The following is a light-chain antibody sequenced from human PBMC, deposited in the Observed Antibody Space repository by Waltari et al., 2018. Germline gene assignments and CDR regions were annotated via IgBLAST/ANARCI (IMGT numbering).Light chain of an antibody. CDR2: DVN. CDR3: CSFTSTSSWV. CDR1: SSDICAYNS. V-gene: IGLV2-14*03. Sequence: HSALTQPASVSGSPGQSITISCTGTSSDICAYNSVSWYQQHPGKAPKLIIFDVNNRPSGVSSRFSGSKSGNTASLTISGLQAEDEADFYCCSFTSTSSWVFGGGTKLTVL. J-gene: IGLJ3*02.